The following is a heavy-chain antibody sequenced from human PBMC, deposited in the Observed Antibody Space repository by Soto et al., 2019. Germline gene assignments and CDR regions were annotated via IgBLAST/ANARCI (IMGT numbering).Heavy chain of an antibody. V-gene: IGHV1-69*06. CDR1: GGTFTSYA. D-gene: IGHD3-10*01. Sequence: QVQLVQSGAEGKKPGSSVKVSCKAFGGTFTSYAISWVRQARGQGLEWMGGVMPIFGTANYAQKSQGRVTIPADKSTSTAYMELSSLRSEDTAVYYCASKKGTGYFDYWGQGTLVTVSS. J-gene: IGHJ4*02. CDR3: ASKKGTGYFDY. CDR2: VMPIFGTA.